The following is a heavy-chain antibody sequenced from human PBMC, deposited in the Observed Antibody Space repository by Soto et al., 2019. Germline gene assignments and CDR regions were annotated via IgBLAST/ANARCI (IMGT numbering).Heavy chain of an antibody. CDR3: AREGQQLLIHAAAGWRFDP. CDR1: GGSFSGYY. D-gene: IGHD6-13*01. CDR2: INHSGST. Sequence: QVQLQQWGAGLLKPSETLSLTCAVYGGSFSGYYWSWIRQPPGKGLEWIGEINHSGSTNYNPSLKSRVTISVDTSKNQFSLKLSSVTAADTAVYYCAREGQQLLIHAAAGWRFDPWGQGTLVTVSS. V-gene: IGHV4-34*01. J-gene: IGHJ5*02.